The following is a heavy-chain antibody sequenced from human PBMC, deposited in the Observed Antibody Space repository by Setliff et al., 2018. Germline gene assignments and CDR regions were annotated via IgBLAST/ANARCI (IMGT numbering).Heavy chain of an antibody. D-gene: IGHD1-26*01. Sequence: HPGGSLRLSCAASGYTSSSYAMTWVRQAPGKGLEWVPIISASGDTTYYADSVKGRFTISRDNSKNTLYLQMNSLRAEDTAVYYCCSGSYLFVYWGQGSLVTVSS. CDR3: CSGSYLFVY. V-gene: IGHV3-23*01. J-gene: IGHJ4*02. CDR1: GYTSSSYA. CDR2: ISASGDTT.